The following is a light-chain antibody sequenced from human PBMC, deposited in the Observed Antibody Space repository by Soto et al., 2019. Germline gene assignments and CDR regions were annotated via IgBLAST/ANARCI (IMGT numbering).Light chain of an antibody. J-gene: IGLJ2*01. Sequence: QSVLTQPPSVSGAPGQRVTISCTGSSSNIGAGYIVHWYQHLPGTAPKLLIYGNTNRPSGVPDRFSGSKSGTSASLAIAGLQAEDEADYYCQSYDNSPNAGAIFGGGTKLTVL. CDR2: GNT. V-gene: IGLV1-40*01. CDR3: QSYDNSPNAGAI. CDR1: SSNIGAGYI.